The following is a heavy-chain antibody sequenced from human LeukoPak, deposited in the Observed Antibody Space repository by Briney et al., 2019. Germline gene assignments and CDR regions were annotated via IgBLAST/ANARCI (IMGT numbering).Heavy chain of an antibody. J-gene: IGHJ4*02. V-gene: IGHV3-23*01. Sequence: SMTLSCPRYTLTFSMYAMSWVSQAPGEVIEWDSAISNTGATTYDTNSVKGRLTISRDNYRRTPYRQINSLIAEDPCLYYRTKDTPIGRYCTNGVCSPFDYWGQGTLVTVSS. CDR1: TLTFSMYA. CDR2: ISNTGATT. CDR3: TKDTPIGRYCTNGVCSPFDY. D-gene: IGHD2-8*01.